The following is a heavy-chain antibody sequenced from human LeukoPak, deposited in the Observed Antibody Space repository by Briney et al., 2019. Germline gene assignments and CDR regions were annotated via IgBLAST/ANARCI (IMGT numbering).Heavy chain of an antibody. CDR1: GGSLSSGGYY. CDR3: AREQDCSGGSCYRYFDY. Sequence: PSETLSLTCTVSGGSLSSGGYYWSWIRQHPGKGLEWIGYIYYSGSTYYNPSLKSRVTISVDTSKNQFSLKLSSVTAADTAVYYCAREQDCSGGSCYRYFDYWGQGTLVTVSS. J-gene: IGHJ4*02. V-gene: IGHV4-31*03. CDR2: IYYSGST. D-gene: IGHD2-15*01.